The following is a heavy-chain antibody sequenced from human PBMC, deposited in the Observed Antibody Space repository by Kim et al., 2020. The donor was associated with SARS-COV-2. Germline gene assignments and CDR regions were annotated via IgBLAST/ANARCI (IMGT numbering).Heavy chain of an antibody. J-gene: IGHJ4*02. CDR2: IYTTGTT. V-gene: IGHV4-4*07. CDR1: GGSISNYF. D-gene: IGHD1-1*01. Sequence: SETLSLTCSVSGGSISNYFWTWIRQPAGKGLEWIGRIYTTGTTNYNSSLKSRVTISVDTPKNQFSLELTSVTAADTAVYDCAREMPTMRGLAYWGQGTLLTVSS. CDR3: AREMPTMRGLAY.